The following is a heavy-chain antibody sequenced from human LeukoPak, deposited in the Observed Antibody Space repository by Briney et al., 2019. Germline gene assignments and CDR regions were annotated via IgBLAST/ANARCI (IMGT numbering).Heavy chain of an antibody. Sequence: GGSLRLSCAASGFILSDFDMSWVRQAPGKGLEWISYFSTSGSYIHYADSVKGRFTISRDDAKNSLYLHLDSLTVADTAVYFCARGNYDFAYDPWGQGTLVTVSS. CDR1: GFILSDFD. D-gene: IGHD3-3*01. CDR2: FSTSGSYI. V-gene: IGHV3-21*01. J-gene: IGHJ5*02. CDR3: ARGNYDFAYDP.